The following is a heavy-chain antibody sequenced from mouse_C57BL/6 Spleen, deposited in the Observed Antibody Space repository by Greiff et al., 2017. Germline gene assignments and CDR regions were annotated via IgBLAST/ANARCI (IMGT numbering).Heavy chain of an antibody. J-gene: IGHJ2*01. Sequence: QVQLQQSGAELVRPGTSVKVSCKASGYAFPNYLIEWVKQRPGQGLEWIGVINPGSGGTNYNEKFKGKATLTADKSSSTAYMQLSSLTSEDSAVYFCARDDVPSGDYFDYGGQGTTLTVSS. CDR1: GYAFPNYL. V-gene: IGHV1-54*01. CDR3: ARDDVPSGDYFDY. D-gene: IGHD3-1*01. CDR2: INPGSGGT.